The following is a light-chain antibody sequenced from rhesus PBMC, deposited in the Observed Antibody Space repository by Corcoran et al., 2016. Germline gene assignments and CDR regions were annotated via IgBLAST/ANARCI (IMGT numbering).Light chain of an antibody. CDR3: QVWDSRTYI. Sequence: SYELTQPPSVSAASGQTARITWGGDKIGRKYVHWYQQKPPLAPVQVIYNDKKRPSGIPERFSGSNSGNTATLTISGVEAGDEADYYCQVWDSRTYIFGAGARLTVL. J-gene: IGLJ1*01. CDR2: NDK. V-gene: IGLV3-25*01. CDR1: KIGRKY.